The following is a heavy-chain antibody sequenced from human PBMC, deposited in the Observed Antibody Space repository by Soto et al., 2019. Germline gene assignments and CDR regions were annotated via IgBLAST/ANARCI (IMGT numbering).Heavy chain of an antibody. Sequence: SETLCLTCTVSSGSIIRYYWSWIRQPPGKGLEWIGYISYSGSTSYNPSLNSRVTISVDTSKNQFSLRLNSVTAADTAVYYCAGSMTTITNKFDYWGQGTLVTVSS. CDR3: AGSMTTITNKFDY. V-gene: IGHV4-59*01. D-gene: IGHD4-4*01. CDR2: ISYSGST. J-gene: IGHJ4*02. CDR1: SGSIIRYY.